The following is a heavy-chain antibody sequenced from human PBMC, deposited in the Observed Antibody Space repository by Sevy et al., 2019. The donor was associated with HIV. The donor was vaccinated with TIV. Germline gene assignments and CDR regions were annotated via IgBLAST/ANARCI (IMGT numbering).Heavy chain of an antibody. CDR2: ISWDSIRI. Sequence: GGSLRLSCVASGFTFNESVIHWARHAPGKGLEWVAGISWDSIRIAYAESIEGRFIISRDNAKNSLYLEMNSLRPEDTALYYCAKMNHWGQGTLVTVS. V-gene: IGHV3-9*01. CDR3: AKMNH. J-gene: IGHJ4*02. CDR1: GFTFNESV.